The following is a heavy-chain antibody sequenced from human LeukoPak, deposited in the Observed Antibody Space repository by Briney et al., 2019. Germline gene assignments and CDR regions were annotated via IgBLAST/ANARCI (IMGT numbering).Heavy chain of an antibody. CDR3: ARDILTYYGDYRTH. CDR2: ISSSGSTI. CDR1: GFTFSSYE. D-gene: IGHD4-17*01. Sequence: GGSLRLSCAASGFTFSSYEMNWVRQAPGKGLEWVSYISSSGSTIYYADSVKGRFTISRDNSKNTLYLQMNSLRAEDTAVYYCARDILTYYGDYRTHWGQGTLVTVSS. V-gene: IGHV3-48*03. J-gene: IGHJ4*02.